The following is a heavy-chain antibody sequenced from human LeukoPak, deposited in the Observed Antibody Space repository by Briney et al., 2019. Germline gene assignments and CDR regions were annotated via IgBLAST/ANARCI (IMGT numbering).Heavy chain of an antibody. D-gene: IGHD3-22*01. J-gene: IGHJ4*02. CDR1: GFTFSSYA. V-gene: IGHV3-23*01. CDR3: AKGTYYYDSSAVPL. Sequence: PGGSLRLSCAASGFTFSSYAMSWVRQARGKGLEWVSAISGSGGSRYYADSVKGRFTISRDNSKNTLSLQMNSLRAEDTAVYYCAKGTYYYDSSAVPLWGQGTLVTVSS. CDR2: ISGSGGSR.